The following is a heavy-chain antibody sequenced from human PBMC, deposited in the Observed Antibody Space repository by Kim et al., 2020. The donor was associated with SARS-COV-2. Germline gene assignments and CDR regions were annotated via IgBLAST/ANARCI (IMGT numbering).Heavy chain of an antibody. D-gene: IGHD5-18*01. CDR1: GYTFTGYY. V-gene: IGHV1-2*02. Sequence: ASVKVSCKASGYTFTGYYMHWVRQAPGQGLEWMGWINPNSGGTNYAQKFQGRVTMTRDTSISTAYMELSRLRSDDTAVHYCARDKGYSYGYGEFDYWGQGTLVTVSS. J-gene: IGHJ4*02. CDR3: ARDKGYSYGYGEFDY. CDR2: INPNSGGT.